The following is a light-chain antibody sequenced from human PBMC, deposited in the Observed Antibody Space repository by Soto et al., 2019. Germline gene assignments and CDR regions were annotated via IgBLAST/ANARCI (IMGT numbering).Light chain of an antibody. Sequence: EIVLTQSPGTVSLSPGERATLSCRASQSVSSRNLAWYRQKPGQAPSLLIFGASNRATGIPDRFSGSVSGTAFTLTISRLEPEDCAVYYCLRYGDTPPAYTFGQATKLEIK. CDR1: QSVSSRN. V-gene: IGKV3-20*01. CDR2: GAS. CDR3: LRYGDTPPAYT. J-gene: IGKJ2*01.